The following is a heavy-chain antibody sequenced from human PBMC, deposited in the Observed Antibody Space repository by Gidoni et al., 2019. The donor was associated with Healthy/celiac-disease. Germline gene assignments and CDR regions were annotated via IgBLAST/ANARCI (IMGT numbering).Heavy chain of an antibody. CDR2: ISGSGGST. CDR3: AKAQIEYSSSSGIDY. CDR1: GFTFSSYA. J-gene: IGHJ4*02. D-gene: IGHD6-6*01. V-gene: IGHV3-23*01. Sequence: EVQLLESGGGLVQPGGSLRLSCAASGFTFSSYAMSWVRQAPGKGLGWVSAISGSGGSTYYEDSVKGRFTISRDNSKNKLYLQMNGLRAEDTAVYYCAKAQIEYSSSSGIDYWGQGTLVTVSS.